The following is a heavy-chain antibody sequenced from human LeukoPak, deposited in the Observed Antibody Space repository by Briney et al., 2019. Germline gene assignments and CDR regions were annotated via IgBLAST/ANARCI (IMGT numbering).Heavy chain of an antibody. Sequence: ETLSLTCTVSGGSISSYYWSWIRQPPGKVLEWIGYIYYSGSTNYNPSLKSRVTISVDTSKNQFSLKLSSVTAADTAVYYCASAPEGDYYGSGSYLYWGQGTLVTVSS. CDR2: IYYSGST. CDR3: ASAPEGDYYGSGSYLY. V-gene: IGHV4-59*01. J-gene: IGHJ4*02. CDR1: GGSISSYY. D-gene: IGHD3-10*01.